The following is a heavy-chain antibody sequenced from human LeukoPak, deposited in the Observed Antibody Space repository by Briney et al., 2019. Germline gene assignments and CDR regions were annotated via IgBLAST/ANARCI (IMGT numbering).Heavy chain of an antibody. CDR3: ARTGIVRATGIFDY. Sequence: ASVKVSCKASGGTFSSYAISWVRQAPGQGLEWMGGIIPIFGTENYAQKFQGRVTITTDESTSTAYMELSSLRSEDTAVYYCARTGIVRATGIFDYWGQGTLVTVSS. CDR1: GGTFSSYA. J-gene: IGHJ4*02. V-gene: IGHV1-69*05. CDR2: IIPIFGTE. D-gene: IGHD1-26*01.